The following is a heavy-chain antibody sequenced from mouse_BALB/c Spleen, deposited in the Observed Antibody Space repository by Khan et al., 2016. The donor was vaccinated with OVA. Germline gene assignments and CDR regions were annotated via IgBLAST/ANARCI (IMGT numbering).Heavy chain of an antibody. D-gene: IGHD1-1*01. J-gene: IGHJ4*01. CDR1: GYSITSNYA. CDR3: ARGNYYGYAVDY. CDR2: ISYSGST. V-gene: IGHV3-2*02. Sequence: EVQLVESGPGLVKPSQSLSLTCTVTGYSITSNYAWNWIRQFPGNKLEWMGYISYSGSTNYNPSLKSRLSITRAPSKNQFFLLLHSVTTEDSATYDCARGNYYGYAVDYWGQGTSVTVSA.